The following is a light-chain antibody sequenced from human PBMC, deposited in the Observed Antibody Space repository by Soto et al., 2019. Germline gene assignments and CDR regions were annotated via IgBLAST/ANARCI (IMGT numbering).Light chain of an antibody. CDR2: DAS. CDR3: QQYNSYLYT. V-gene: IGKV1-5*01. CDR1: QSISSW. Sequence: DIQMTQSPSTLSASVGDRVTITCRASQSISSWLAWYQQKPGKAPKLLIYDASSLESGVPSRFSGSGSGTEFTLTISSLXXDDFATYYCQQYNSYLYTFGQGTKLEIK. J-gene: IGKJ2*01.